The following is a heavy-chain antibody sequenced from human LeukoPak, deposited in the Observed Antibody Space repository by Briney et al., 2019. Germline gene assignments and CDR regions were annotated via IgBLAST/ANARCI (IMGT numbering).Heavy chain of an antibody. Sequence: PSETLSLTGAVYGGSFSGYYWSWIRQPPGKGLEWIGEINHSGSTNYNPSLKSRVTISVDTSKNQFSLKLSSVTAADTAVYYCARIGRTIFGVVTTHYYGMDVWGQGTTVTVSS. V-gene: IGHV4-34*01. CDR3: ARIGRTIFGVVTTHYYGMDV. CDR2: INHSGST. CDR1: GGSFSGYY. D-gene: IGHD3-3*01. J-gene: IGHJ6*02.